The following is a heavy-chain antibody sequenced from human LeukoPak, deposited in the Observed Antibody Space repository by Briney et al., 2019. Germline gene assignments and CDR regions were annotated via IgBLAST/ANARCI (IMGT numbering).Heavy chain of an antibody. V-gene: IGHV4-39*01. Sequence: ASETLSLTCTVSGGSISSSSYYWGWIRQPPGKGLEWIGSIYYSGSTYYNPSLKSRVTISVDTSKNQFSLKLSSVTAADTAVYYCARLGSSSWYGWFDPWGQGTLVTVSS. J-gene: IGHJ5*02. D-gene: IGHD6-13*01. CDR2: IYYSGST. CDR3: ARLGSSSWYGWFDP. CDR1: GGSISSSSYY.